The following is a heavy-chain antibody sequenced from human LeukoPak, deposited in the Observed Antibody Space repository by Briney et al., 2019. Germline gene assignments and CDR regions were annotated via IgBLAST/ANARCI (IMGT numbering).Heavy chain of an antibody. CDR1: GLTFSSYA. CDR3: AKDPNGDYIGAFDF. D-gene: IGHD4-17*01. V-gene: IGHV3-23*01. Sequence: GGSLRLSCAASGLTFSSYATMWLRQAPGKGLEWVSAITGNGGWALYADSVKGRFTVSRDNSKNTLYLQMSSLRAEDTAVYYCAKDPNGDYIGAFDFWGQGTMVTVSS. J-gene: IGHJ3*01. CDR2: ITGNGGWA.